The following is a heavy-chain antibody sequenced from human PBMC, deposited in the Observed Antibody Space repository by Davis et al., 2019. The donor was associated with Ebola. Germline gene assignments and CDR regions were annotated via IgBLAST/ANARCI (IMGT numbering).Heavy chain of an antibody. Sequence: GESLKISCAASGFTFSSYGMHWARQAPGKGLEWVAVIWYDGSNKYYADSVKGRFTISRDNSKNTLYLQMNSLRAEDTAVYYCARGAGYSSSWQDYWGQGTLVTVSS. CDR1: GFTFSSYG. CDR2: IWYDGSNK. J-gene: IGHJ4*02. D-gene: IGHD6-13*01. CDR3: ARGAGYSSSWQDY. V-gene: IGHV3-33*01.